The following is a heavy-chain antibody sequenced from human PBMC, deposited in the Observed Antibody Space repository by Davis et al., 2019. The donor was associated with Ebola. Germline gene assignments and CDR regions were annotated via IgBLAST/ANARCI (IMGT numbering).Heavy chain of an antibody. J-gene: IGHJ4*02. CDR2: INAGNGNT. V-gene: IGHV1-3*01. Sequence: AASVKVSCKASGYTFSSYAMHWVRQAPGQRLEWMGWINAGNGNTKYSQKFQGRVTITRDTSASTAYMELSSLRSEDTAVYYCVRIKGWPWPLVDPKTFDYWGQGTLVTVSS. D-gene: IGHD6-19*01. CDR3: VRIKGWPWPLVDPKTFDY. CDR1: GYTFSSYA.